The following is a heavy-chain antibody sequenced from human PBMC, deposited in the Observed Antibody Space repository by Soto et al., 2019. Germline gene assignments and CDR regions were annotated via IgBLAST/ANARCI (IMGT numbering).Heavy chain of an antibody. D-gene: IGHD6-6*01. V-gene: IGHV3-33*01. Sequence: QVQLVESGGGVVQPGRSLRLSCAASGFTFSSYGMHWVRQAPGKGLEWVAVIWYDGSNKYYADSVKGRFTISRDNSKNTLYLQMNSLRAEDTAVYYCAREEGSYSSSSGLWDYYGMDVWGQGTTVTVSS. CDR1: GFTFSSYG. CDR3: AREEGSYSSSSGLWDYYGMDV. CDR2: IWYDGSNK. J-gene: IGHJ6*02.